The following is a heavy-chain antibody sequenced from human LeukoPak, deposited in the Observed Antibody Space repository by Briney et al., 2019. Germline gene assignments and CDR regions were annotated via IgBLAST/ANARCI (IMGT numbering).Heavy chain of an antibody. J-gene: IGHJ3*02. CDR2: IYYSGST. Sequence: SETLSLTCTVSGGSISSYYWSWIRQPPGKGLEWIGYIYYSGSTNYNPSLKGRVTISVDTSKNQFSLKLSSVTAADTAVYYCARGMVRGDAFDIWGQGTMVTVSS. CDR1: GGSISSYY. CDR3: ARGMVRGDAFDI. D-gene: IGHD3-10*01. V-gene: IGHV4-59*01.